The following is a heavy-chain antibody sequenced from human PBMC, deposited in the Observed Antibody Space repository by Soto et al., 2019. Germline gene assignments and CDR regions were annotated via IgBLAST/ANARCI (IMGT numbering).Heavy chain of an antibody. D-gene: IGHD3-16*01. V-gene: IGHV3-30*18. Sequence: QVQLAQSGGGLVQPGGSLRLSCAASGFTFSSYWMNWVRQSPGKGLEWVAIISYDGSKKFYADSVKGRFTISRDNSKNTLYLQMNSLRVEDTAVYYCAKDRVESGLGEIDYWGQGTLVTVSS. CDR2: ISYDGSKK. CDR1: GFTFSSYW. CDR3: AKDRVESGLGEIDY. J-gene: IGHJ4*02.